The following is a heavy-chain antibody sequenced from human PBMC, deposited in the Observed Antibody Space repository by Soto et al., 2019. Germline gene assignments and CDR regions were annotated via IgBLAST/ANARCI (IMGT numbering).Heavy chain of an antibody. CDR3: AKDQDESSGALDY. J-gene: IGHJ4*02. Sequence: PGKGLEWVAVISYDGSNKYYADSVKGRFTISRDNSKNTLYLQMNSLRAEDTAVYYCAKDQDESSGALDYWGQGTLVTVSS. D-gene: IGHD6-19*01. V-gene: IGHV3-30*18. CDR2: ISYDGSNK.